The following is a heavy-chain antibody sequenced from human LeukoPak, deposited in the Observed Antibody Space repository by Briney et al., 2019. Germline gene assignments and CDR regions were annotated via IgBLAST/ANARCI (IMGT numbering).Heavy chain of an antibody. Sequence: PGGSLRLSCAASRFTFSSYAMSWVRQAPGKGLEWISSIGGSGDSTYYADSVRGRFTISRDNSKNTLYLQMNSLKAEDTALYYCAKDWEYYDSSGYKSFAEYFQHWGQGTLVTVSS. D-gene: IGHD3-22*01. CDR3: AKDWEYYDSSGYKSFAEYFQH. V-gene: IGHV3-23*01. CDR2: IGGSGDST. CDR1: RFTFSSYA. J-gene: IGHJ1*01.